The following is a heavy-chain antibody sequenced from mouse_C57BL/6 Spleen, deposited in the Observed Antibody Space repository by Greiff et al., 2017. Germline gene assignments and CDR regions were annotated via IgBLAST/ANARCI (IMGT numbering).Heavy chain of an antibody. CDR2: IDPSDSYT. CDR3: AINTTEAMDY. J-gene: IGHJ4*01. Sequence: QVQLQQPGAELVKPGASVKLSCKASGYTFTSYWMQWVKQRPGQGLEWIGEIDPSDSYTNYNQKFKGKATLTVDTASSTAYMQLSSLTSEDSAVYYCAINTTEAMDYWGQGTSVTVSS. D-gene: IGHD1-1*01. V-gene: IGHV1-50*01. CDR1: GYTFTSYW.